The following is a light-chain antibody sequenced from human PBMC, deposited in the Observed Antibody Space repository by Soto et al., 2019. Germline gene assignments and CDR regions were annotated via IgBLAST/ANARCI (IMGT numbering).Light chain of an antibody. Sequence: EIVMTQSPATLSVSPGERATLSCRASQIVSSNLAWYQQKPGQAPRLLIYGASTRATGIPARFSGSGSGREFTLTISSLQSEDFAVYYCQQCNNWPWTFGQGTKVEIK. CDR1: QIVSSN. J-gene: IGKJ1*01. CDR2: GAS. V-gene: IGKV3-15*01. CDR3: QQCNNWPWT.